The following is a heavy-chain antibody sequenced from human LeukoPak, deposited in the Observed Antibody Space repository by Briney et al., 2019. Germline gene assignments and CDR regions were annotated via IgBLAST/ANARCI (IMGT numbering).Heavy chain of an antibody. CDR1: GFNFSSYS. CDR2: ISSSSSYI. D-gene: IGHD3-22*01. V-gene: IGHV3-21*01. CDR3: ARDLGQYYDTSDNWFDP. J-gene: IGHJ5*02. Sequence: GSLKLSCAASGFNFSSYSMNWVRQAPGKGLEWVSSISSSSSYIYYADSVKGRFTISRDNAKNSLYLQMNSLRAEDTAVYYCARDLGQYYDTSDNWFDPWGQGTLVTVSS.